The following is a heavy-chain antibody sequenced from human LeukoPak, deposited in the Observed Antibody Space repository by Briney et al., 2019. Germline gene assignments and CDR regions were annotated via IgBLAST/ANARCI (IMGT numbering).Heavy chain of an antibody. CDR2: IYYSGST. CDR1: GGSISSGDYY. V-gene: IGHV4-30-4*01. D-gene: IGHD2-15*01. J-gene: IGHJ5*02. CDR3: ARDSALCSGGSCYSDGGWFDP. Sequence: SGTLSLTCTVSGGSISSGDYYWSWIRQPPGKGLEWIGYIYYSGSTYYNPSLKSRVTISVDTSKNQFSLKLSSVTAADTAVYYCARDSALCSGGSCYSDGGWFDPWGQGTLVTVSS.